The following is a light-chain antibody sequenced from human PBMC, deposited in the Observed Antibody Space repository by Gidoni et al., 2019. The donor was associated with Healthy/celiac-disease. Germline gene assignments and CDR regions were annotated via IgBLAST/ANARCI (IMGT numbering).Light chain of an antibody. CDR1: NIGGKS. V-gene: IGLV3-21*04. J-gene: IGLJ2*01. CDR3: QVWDSSSDQEV. Sequence: SSVLTQQPSASVAPGKTARITCGGNNIGGKSVHWYQQKPGQAPVLVIYYDSDRPSGIPERFSGSNSGNTATLTISRVEAGDEADYYCQVWDSSSDQEVFGGGTKLTVL. CDR2: YDS.